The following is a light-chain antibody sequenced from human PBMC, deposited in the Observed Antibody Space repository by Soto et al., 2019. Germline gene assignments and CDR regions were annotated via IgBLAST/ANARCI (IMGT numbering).Light chain of an antibody. Sequence: EIVLTQSPGTLSLSPGERATLSCRASQSVSSSYLAWYQQKPGQAPRLLIYGTSSRATGIPDRFSGSGSGTDFTLTISRLEPEDFAVYYCQQCGGSPPHTFGGGTKVEMK. CDR1: QSVSSSY. V-gene: IGKV3-20*01. CDR3: QQCGGSPPHT. CDR2: GTS. J-gene: IGKJ4*01.